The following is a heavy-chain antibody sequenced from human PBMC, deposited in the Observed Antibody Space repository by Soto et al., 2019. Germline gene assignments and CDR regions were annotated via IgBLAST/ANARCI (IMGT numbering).Heavy chain of an antibody. CDR1: GFTFSDYG. CDR3: ARGSLYCSSTSCSYGMDV. D-gene: IGHD2-15*01. J-gene: IGHJ6*02. V-gene: IGHV3-33*01. Sequence: QVQLVESGGGVVQPGWSLRLSCAASGFTFSDYGMHWVRQAPGAGLQWVAVIWFDGSNEHYADSVKGRFTISRDNSKNTLYLQMYSLRAGDTAVYYCARGSLYCSSTSCSYGMDVWGQGTPVTVSS. CDR2: IWFDGSNE.